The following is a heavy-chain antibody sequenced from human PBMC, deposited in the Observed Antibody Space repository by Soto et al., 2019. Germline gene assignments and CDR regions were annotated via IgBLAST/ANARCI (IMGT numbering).Heavy chain of an antibody. D-gene: IGHD2-15*01. V-gene: IGHV1-69*08. Sequence: QVQLVQSGAEVKKPGSSVKVSCKASGGTFSSYTISWVRQAPGQGLEWMGRIIPILGIANYAQKFQGRVTITADKSTSTASMELSSLRSEDTSVYYCARDGERGYCSGDSCFWFDPWGQGTLVTVSS. J-gene: IGHJ5*02. CDR2: IIPILGIA. CDR3: ARDGERGYCSGDSCFWFDP. CDR1: GGTFSSYT.